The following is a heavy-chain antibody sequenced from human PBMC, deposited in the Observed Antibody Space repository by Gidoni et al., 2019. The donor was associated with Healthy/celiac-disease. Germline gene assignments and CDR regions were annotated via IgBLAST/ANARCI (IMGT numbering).Heavy chain of an antibody. Sequence: QVQLVESGGGVVQPGRSLRLSCAASGFTFSSYGMHWVRQAPGKGLEWVAVISYDGSNKYYADSVKGRFTISRDNSKNTLYLQMNSLRAEDTAVYYCAKEGYSGSYADYFDYWGQGTLVTVSS. J-gene: IGHJ4*02. D-gene: IGHD1-26*01. V-gene: IGHV3-30*18. CDR1: GFTFSSYG. CDR3: AKEGYSGSYADYFDY. CDR2: ISYDGSNK.